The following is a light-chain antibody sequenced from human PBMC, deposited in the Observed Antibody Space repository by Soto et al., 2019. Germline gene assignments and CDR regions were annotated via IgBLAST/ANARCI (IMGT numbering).Light chain of an antibody. J-gene: IGKJ4*01. Sequence: EIVLTQSPGTLSLSPGERATLSCRASQSVSNNYLAWYQQKPGQAPRLLIYGASNRATGIPDRFSGSGSGTDFTLTISSLQAEDVAVYYCQQYDSAPLTFGGGTKVDIK. CDR1: QSVSNNY. CDR3: QQYDSAPLT. CDR2: GAS. V-gene: IGKV3-20*01.